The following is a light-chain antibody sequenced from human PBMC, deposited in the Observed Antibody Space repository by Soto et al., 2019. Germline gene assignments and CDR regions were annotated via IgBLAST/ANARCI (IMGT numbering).Light chain of an antibody. V-gene: IGKV1-39*01. Sequence: IQMTQSPSSLSASVGDRVTITCRASQSINTSLNWYQQHPGKAPKVLLYGASNLQGGVPSRFSGSGSGSDFTLTITSLQPEDFAIYYCQQVNSYPFTFGPGTKVDLK. CDR1: QSINTS. CDR3: QQVNSYPFT. CDR2: GAS. J-gene: IGKJ3*01.